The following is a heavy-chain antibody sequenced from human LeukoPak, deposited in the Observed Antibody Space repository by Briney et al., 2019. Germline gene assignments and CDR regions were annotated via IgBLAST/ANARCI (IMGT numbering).Heavy chain of an antibody. J-gene: IGHJ4*02. CDR2: ISAYNGNT. CDR3: ARTNSYGYSGYFDY. V-gene: IGHV1-18*01. Sequence: GASVKVSCKASGSTFTSYGISWVREAPGQGLEWMGWISAYNGNTNYAQKLQGRVTMTTDTSTSTAYMELRSLRSDDTAVYYCARTNSYGYSGYFDYWGQGTLVTVSS. D-gene: IGHD5-18*01. CDR1: GSTFTSYG.